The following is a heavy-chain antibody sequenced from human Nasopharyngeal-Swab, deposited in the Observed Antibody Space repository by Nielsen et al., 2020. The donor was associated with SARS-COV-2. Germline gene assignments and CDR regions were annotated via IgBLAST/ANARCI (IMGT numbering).Heavy chain of an antibody. CDR2: ISSSGSTI. D-gene: IGHD1-7*01. V-gene: IGHV3-11*04. CDR1: GFSFSNHG. Sequence: GESLKISCAASGFSFSNHGMSWIRQAPGKGLEWVSYISSSGSTIYYADSVKGRFTISRDNAKNSLYLQMNSLRAEDTAVYYCARAGNWNYRDFDYWGQGTLVTVSS. J-gene: IGHJ4*02. CDR3: ARAGNWNYRDFDY.